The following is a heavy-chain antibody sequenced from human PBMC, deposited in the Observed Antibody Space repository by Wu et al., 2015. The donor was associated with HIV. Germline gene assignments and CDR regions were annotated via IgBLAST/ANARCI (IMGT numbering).Heavy chain of an antibody. CDR2: INPNSGGT. J-gene: IGHJ4*02. V-gene: IGHV1-2*02. CDR3: ARDWGTTGTTPAAL. Sequence: GASVKVSCKASGYTFTGYYMHWVRQAPGQGLEWMGWINPNSGGTNYAQKFQGRVTMTRDTSISTAYMELSRLRSDDTAVYYCARDWGTTGTTPAALWGQGTLVTVSS. CDR1: GYTFTGYY. D-gene: IGHD1-1*01.